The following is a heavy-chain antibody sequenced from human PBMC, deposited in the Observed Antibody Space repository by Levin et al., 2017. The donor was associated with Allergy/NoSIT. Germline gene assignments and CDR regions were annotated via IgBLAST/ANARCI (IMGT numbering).Heavy chain of an antibody. Sequence: ASVKVSCKASGYTFTSYGISWVRQAPGQGLEWMGWISAYNGNTNYAQKLQGRVTMTTDTSTSTAYMELRSLRSDDTAVYYCARVRDVTIFGVVIRPNWNYEDYWGQGTLVTVSS. CDR1: GYTFTSYG. CDR3: ARVRDVTIFGVVIRPNWNYEDY. D-gene: IGHD3-3*01. V-gene: IGHV1-18*01. CDR2: ISAYNGNT. J-gene: IGHJ4*02.